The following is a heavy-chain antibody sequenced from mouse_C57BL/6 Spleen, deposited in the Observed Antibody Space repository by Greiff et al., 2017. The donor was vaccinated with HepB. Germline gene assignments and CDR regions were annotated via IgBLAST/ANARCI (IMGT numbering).Heavy chain of an antibody. CDR2: IHPNSGST. V-gene: IGHV1-64*01. CDR1: GYTFTSYW. D-gene: IGHD1-1*01. CDR3: ARGGITTVVTGGFDY. Sequence: VQLQQSGAELVKPGASVKLSCKASGYTFTSYWMHWVKQRPGQGLEWIGMIHPNSGSTNYNEKFKSKATLTVDKSSSTAYRQLSSLTSEDSAVYYCARGGITTVVTGGFDYWGQGTTLTVSS. J-gene: IGHJ2*01.